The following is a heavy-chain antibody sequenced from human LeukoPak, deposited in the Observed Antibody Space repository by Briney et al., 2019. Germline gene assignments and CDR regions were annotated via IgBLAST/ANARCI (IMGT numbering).Heavy chain of an antibody. Sequence: PGGSLRLSCAASGCTFSSYAMSWVRQAPGKGLEWVSAISGSGGSTYYADSVKGRFTISRDNSKNTLYLQMNSMRAEDTAVYYCAKFRSSNYPYYFDYWGQGTLVTVSS. CDR3: AKFRSSNYPYYFDY. CDR2: ISGSGGST. D-gene: IGHD2-2*01. CDR1: GCTFSSYA. V-gene: IGHV3-23*01. J-gene: IGHJ4*02.